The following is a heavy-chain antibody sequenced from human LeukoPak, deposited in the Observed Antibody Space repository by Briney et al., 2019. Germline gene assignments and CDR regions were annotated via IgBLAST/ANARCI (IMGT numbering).Heavy chain of an antibody. CDR3: ASALGTYGDYDGNRDAFDI. V-gene: IGHV3-30*04. Sequence: PGRSLRLSCAASGFTFSSYAMHWVRRAPGKGLEWVAVISYDGSNKYYADSVKGRFTISRDNSKNTLYLQMNSLRAEDTAVYYCASALGTYGDYDGNRDAFDIWGQGTMVTVSS. J-gene: IGHJ3*02. CDR1: GFTFSSYA. CDR2: ISYDGSNK. D-gene: IGHD4-17*01.